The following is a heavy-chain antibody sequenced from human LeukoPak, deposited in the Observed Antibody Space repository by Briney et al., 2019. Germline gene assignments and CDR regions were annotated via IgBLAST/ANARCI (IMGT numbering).Heavy chain of an antibody. CDR1: GFTFSTYA. D-gene: IGHD5-18*01. CDR2: ISTSGADT. Sequence: GESLRLSCAASGFTFSTYAMSWVRQAPGKGLEWVSTISTSGADTYYTDSVKGRFTISRDNSKNTMYLQMNSLRVEDTAIYYCVTSTAMRTWYFDCWGQGTLVTVSS. J-gene: IGHJ4*02. V-gene: IGHV3-23*01. CDR3: VTSTAMRTWYFDC.